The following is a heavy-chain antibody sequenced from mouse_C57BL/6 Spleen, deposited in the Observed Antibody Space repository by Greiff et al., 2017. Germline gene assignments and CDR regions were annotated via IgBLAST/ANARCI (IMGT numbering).Heavy chain of an antibody. V-gene: IGHV1-64*01. J-gene: IGHJ1*03. CDR1: GYTFTSYW. Sequence: VQLQQPGAELVKPGASVKLSCKASGYTFTSYWMHWVKQRPGQGLAWIGMIHPNSGSTNYNEKFKSKATLTVDKSSSTAYMQLSSLTSEDSAVYYCARYYYGSSYDWYFDVWGTGTTVTVSS. CDR2: IHPNSGST. CDR3: ARYYYGSSYDWYFDV. D-gene: IGHD1-1*01.